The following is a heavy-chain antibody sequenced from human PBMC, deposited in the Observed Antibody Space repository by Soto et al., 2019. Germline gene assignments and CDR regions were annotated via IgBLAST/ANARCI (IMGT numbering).Heavy chain of an antibody. J-gene: IGHJ4*02. V-gene: IGHV3-21*01. CDR1: GFTFSSYS. CDR3: ATGEGGAGGSDY. CDR2: ISSGSSYI. Sequence: EVQLVESGGGLVKPGGSLRLSCAASGFTFSSYSMNWVRQAPGKGLEWVSSISSGSSYIYYADSVKGRFTISRDNAKNSLYLQMNSLKAEDTAVYYCATGEGGAGGSDYWGQGTLVTVSS. D-gene: IGHD2-8*02.